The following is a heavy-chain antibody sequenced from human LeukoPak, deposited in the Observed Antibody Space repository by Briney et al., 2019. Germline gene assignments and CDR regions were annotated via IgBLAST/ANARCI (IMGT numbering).Heavy chain of an antibody. J-gene: IGHJ4*02. Sequence: EASVKVSCKASGYTFTSYGISWVRQAPGQRLEWMGWISAYNGNTNYAQKLQGRVTMTTDTSTSTAYMELRSLRSDDTAVYYCAREGPPIVGATVYFDYWGQGTLVTVSS. V-gene: IGHV1-18*01. CDR2: ISAYNGNT. D-gene: IGHD1-26*01. CDR1: GYTFTSYG. CDR3: AREGPPIVGATVYFDY.